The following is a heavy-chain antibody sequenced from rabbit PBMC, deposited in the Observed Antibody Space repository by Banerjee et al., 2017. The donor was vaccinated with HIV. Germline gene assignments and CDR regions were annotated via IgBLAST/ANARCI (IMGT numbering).Heavy chain of an antibody. D-gene: IGHD4-2*01. Sequence: QEQLEESGGGLVQPGGSLTLSCKASGFDFSTYYMSWVRQAPGKGLEWIGCIYTGDGNTYYASWAKGRFTISKTSSTTVTLQMTSLTAADTATYFCARNVAAADLWGQGTLVTVS. CDR3: ARNVAAADL. V-gene: IGHV1S45*01. CDR2: IYTGDGNT. J-gene: IGHJ3*01. CDR1: GFDFSTYYM.